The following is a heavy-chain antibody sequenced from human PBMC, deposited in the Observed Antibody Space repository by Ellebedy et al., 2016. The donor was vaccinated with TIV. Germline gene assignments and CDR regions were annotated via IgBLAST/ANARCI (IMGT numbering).Heavy chain of an antibody. J-gene: IGHJ4*02. CDR1: GYTFTYYG. V-gene: IGHV1-18*04. CDR2: ITAYNGNR. D-gene: IGHD2-2*01. CDR3: ARYRLGQGLAYQFFDY. Sequence: AASVKVSCKASGYTFTYYGITWVRQAPGQGLEWMGWITAYNGNRNYAQKLQDRVTMTTDKSTSTAYMELRSLRSDDTAVYYCARYRLGQGLAYQFFDYWGQGTLVTVSS.